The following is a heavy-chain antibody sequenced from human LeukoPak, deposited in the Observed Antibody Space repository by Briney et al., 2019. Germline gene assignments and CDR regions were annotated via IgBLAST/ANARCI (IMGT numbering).Heavy chain of an antibody. Sequence: GSSVKVSFKASGGTFSSYAISWVRQAPGQGLEWMGRIIPIFGTANYAQKFQGRVTITTDESTSTAYMELSSLRSEDTAVYYCARLLAAAGHSHDYWGQGTLVTVSS. CDR2: IIPIFGTA. J-gene: IGHJ4*02. CDR1: GGTFSSYA. D-gene: IGHD6-13*01. V-gene: IGHV1-69*05. CDR3: ARLLAAAGHSHDY.